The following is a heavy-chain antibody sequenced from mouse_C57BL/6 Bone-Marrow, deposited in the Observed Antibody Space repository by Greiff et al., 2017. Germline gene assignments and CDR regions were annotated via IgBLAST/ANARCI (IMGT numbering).Heavy chain of an antibody. V-gene: IGHV14-2*01. CDR1: GFNIKDYY. CDR3: AHKGTAQAYFDY. Sequence: VQLQQSGAELVKPGASVKLSCTASGFNIKDYYMHWVKQRTEQGLEWIGRIDPEDGATKYAPKFQGKATITADTSSNTAYLQLSSLTSEDTAVYYCAHKGTAQAYFDYGGQGTTLTVAS. D-gene: IGHD3-2*02. CDR2: IDPEDGAT. J-gene: IGHJ2*01.